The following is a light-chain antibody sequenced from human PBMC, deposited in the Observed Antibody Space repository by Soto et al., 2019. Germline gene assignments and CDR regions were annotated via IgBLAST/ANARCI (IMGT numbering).Light chain of an antibody. CDR3: QHYNSYSEA. CDR2: DAS. J-gene: IGKJ1*01. V-gene: IGKV1-5*01. CDR1: QSFSTW. Sequence: DIQMTQSPSTLSASVGDRVTITCRASQSFSTWLAWYQQKPGKAPKLLIYDASSLESGVPSRFSGSGSGTEFALTISSLQPDDFATYYCQHYNSYSEAFGQGTKVDIK.